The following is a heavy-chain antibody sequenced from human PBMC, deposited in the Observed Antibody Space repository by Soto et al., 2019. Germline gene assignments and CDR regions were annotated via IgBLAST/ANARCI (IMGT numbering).Heavy chain of an antibody. V-gene: IGHV1-69*01. D-gene: IGHD2-15*01. CDR3: ARGGGGYCSGGSCYSYYYYYGMDV. CDR2: IIPIFGTA. Sequence: QVQLVQSGAEVKKPGSSAKVSCKASGGTFSSYAISWVRQAPGQGLEWMGGIIPIFGTANYAQKFQGRVTITADESTSTAYMELSSLRSEDTAVYYCARGGGGYCSGGSCYSYYYYYGMDVWGQGTTVTVSS. J-gene: IGHJ6*02. CDR1: GGTFSSYA.